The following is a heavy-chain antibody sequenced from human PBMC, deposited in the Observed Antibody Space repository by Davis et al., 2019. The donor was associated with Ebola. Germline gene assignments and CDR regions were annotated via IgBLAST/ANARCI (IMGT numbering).Heavy chain of an antibody. J-gene: IGHJ4*02. CDR2: IRYDGSHK. V-gene: IGHV3-30*02. D-gene: IGHD2-21*02. CDR1: GFTFSSYG. CDR3: AKVYEAYCGGDCYSQFEY. Sequence: GESLKISCAVSGFTFSSYGIHWVRQAPGKGLEWVAFIRYDGSHKNYADSVKGRFTTSRDNSKNTLYLQMNSLRPEDTAVYYCAKVYEAYCGGDCYSQFEYWGQGTLVTVSS.